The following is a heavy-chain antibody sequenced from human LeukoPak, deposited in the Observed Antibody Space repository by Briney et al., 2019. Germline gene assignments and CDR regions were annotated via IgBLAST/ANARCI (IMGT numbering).Heavy chain of an antibody. D-gene: IGHD3-10*01. CDR2: IKQDGSEK. CDR1: GFTFSSYW. J-gene: IGHJ4*02. CDR3: ARGASLWFGESHGYYFDY. V-gene: IGHV3-7*01. Sequence: PGGSLRLSCAASGFTFSSYWMSWVRQAPGKGLEWVANIKQDGSEKYYVDSVKGRFTISRDNAKNSLYLQMNSLRAEDTAVYYCARGASLWFGESHGYYFDYWGQGTLVTVSS.